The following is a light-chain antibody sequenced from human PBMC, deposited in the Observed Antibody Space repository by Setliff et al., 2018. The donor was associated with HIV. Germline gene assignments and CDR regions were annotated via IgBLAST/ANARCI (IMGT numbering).Light chain of an antibody. CDR2: DVR. Sequence: QSALAQPASVSGSPGQSITISCTGTSSDVGGYNYVSWYQQHPGKAPKLMIYDVRNRPSGVSNRFSGSKSGNTASLTISGLQAEDEADYYCSSYTSSSTHVVFGGGTKVTV. V-gene: IGLV2-14*03. CDR1: SSDVGGYNY. J-gene: IGLJ2*01. CDR3: SSYTSSSTHVV.